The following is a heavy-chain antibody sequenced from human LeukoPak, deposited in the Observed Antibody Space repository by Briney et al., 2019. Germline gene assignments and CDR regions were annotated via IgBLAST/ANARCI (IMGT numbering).Heavy chain of an antibody. CDR3: ARHKHVTYYYDSSGHTDY. D-gene: IGHD3-22*01. Sequence: LRLSCAASGFTFSSYEMNWVRQPPGKGLEWIGSIYYSGSTYYNPSLKSRVTISVDTSKNQFSLKLSSVTAADTAVYYCARHKHVTYYYDSSGHTDYWGQGTLVTVSS. V-gene: IGHV4-39*01. CDR1: GFTFSSYE. J-gene: IGHJ4*02. CDR2: IYYSGST.